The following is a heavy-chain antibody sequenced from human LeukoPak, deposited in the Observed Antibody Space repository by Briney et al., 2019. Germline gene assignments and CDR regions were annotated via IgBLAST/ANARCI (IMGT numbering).Heavy chain of an antibody. CDR3: ARAPNYCSGGSCYDY. Sequence: GGSLRLSCAASGFTFSSYSMNWVRQAPGKALEWVSSISSSSSYIYYADSVKGRFTISRDNAKNSLYLQMNSLRAEDTAVYYCARAPNYCSGGSCYDYWGQGTLVTVSS. CDR2: ISSSSSYI. CDR1: GFTFSSYS. V-gene: IGHV3-21*01. D-gene: IGHD2-15*01. J-gene: IGHJ4*02.